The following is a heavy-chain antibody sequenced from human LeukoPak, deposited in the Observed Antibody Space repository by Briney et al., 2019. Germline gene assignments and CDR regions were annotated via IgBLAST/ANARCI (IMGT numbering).Heavy chain of an antibody. CDR2: ISTDGYTT. CDR3: ARTRSSGYLTLDY. CDR1: GLAFSAYK. Sequence: GGSLRLSCVASGLAFSAYKMHWVRQAPRKGLVWVSRISTDGYTTDYADFVQGRFTASRDNTKNTWSLEMNSLRAEDTAVYYCARTRSSGYLTLDYWGQGTLVTVSS. D-gene: IGHD3-22*01. J-gene: IGHJ4*02. V-gene: IGHV3-74*01.